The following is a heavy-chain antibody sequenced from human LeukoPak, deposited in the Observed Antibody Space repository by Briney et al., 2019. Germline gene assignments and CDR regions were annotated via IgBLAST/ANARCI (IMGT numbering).Heavy chain of an antibody. CDR3: ARDSNSPPIVGELLYNWFDP. J-gene: IGHJ5*02. CDR1: GYSFTSYW. D-gene: IGHD1-26*01. V-gene: IGHV5-51*01. CDR2: IYPGDSDT. Sequence: GESLKISCKGSGYSFTSYWIGWVRQMPGKGLEWMGIIYPGDSDTRYSPSFQGQVTISADKSISTAYLQWSSLKASDTAMYYCARDSNSPPIVGELLYNWFDPWGQGTLVTVSS.